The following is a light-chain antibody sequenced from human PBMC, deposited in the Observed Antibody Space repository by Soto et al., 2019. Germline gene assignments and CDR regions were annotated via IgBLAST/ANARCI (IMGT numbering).Light chain of an antibody. J-gene: IGKJ3*01. Sequence: DIQMTQSPSSLSASVGDRVTITCQASQAISNYLNWYQQKPGKAPKLLIYDASNLETGVPSRSSGSGSGTDFTFTISSLQPEDIATYYCQQYDNLPSFTFGPGTKVDIK. CDR1: QAISNY. CDR3: QQYDNLPSFT. V-gene: IGKV1-33*01. CDR2: DAS.